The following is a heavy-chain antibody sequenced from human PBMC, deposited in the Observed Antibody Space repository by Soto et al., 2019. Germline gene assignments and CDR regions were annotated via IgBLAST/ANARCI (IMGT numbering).Heavy chain of an antibody. CDR2: IRDSGHNT. D-gene: IGHD2-2*01. V-gene: IGHV3-23*01. J-gene: IGHJ4*02. CDR1: GFTFSTYV. Sequence: PGGSLRLSCAASGFTFSTYVMSWVRQAPGRGLEWVSDIRDSGHNTYYADSVKGRFTISRDNSDNTVYLQMNNLRAEDTAIYYCERADAYHLLRFDYWGQGTLVTVSS. CDR3: ERADAYHLLRFDY.